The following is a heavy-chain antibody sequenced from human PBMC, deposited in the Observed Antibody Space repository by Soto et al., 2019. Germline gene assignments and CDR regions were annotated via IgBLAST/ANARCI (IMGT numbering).Heavy chain of an antibody. CDR2: ISWNSGSI. J-gene: IGHJ6*02. CDR1: GFTFDDYA. Sequence: GGSVGLSCAASGFTFDDYAMHWVRQGPGKGLEWVSGISWNSGSIGYADSVKGRFTISRDNAKNSLYLQMNSLRAEDTALYYCSIGSDDREDSYNGMGALGQGTTVTVSS. D-gene: IGHD3-9*01. V-gene: IGHV3-9*01. CDR3: SIGSDDREDSYNGMGA.